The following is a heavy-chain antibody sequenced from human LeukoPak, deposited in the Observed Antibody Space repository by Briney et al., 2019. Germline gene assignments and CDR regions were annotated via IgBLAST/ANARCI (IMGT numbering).Heavy chain of an antibody. J-gene: IGHJ4*02. V-gene: IGHV4-34*01. Sequence: PSETLSLTCTVSGGSISSYYWSWIRQPPGKGLEWIGEINHSGSTNCNPSLKSRVTISVDTSKNQFSLKLSSVTAADTAVYYCARGLTVDYWGQGTLVTVSS. CDR3: ARGLTVDY. CDR2: INHSGST. CDR1: GGSISSYY.